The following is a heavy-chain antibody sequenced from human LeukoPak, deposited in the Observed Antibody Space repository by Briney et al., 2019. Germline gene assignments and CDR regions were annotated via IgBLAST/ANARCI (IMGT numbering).Heavy chain of an antibody. V-gene: IGHV3-66*01. CDR2: IYSGGST. CDR1: GFTVSSNY. J-gene: IGHJ3*02. CDR3: ARAHVADAFDI. Sequence: GGSLRLSCAASGFTVSSNYMSWVRQAPGKGLEWVSVIYSGGSTYYADSVKGRFTISRDNSKNTLYLQMNSLRAEDTAVYYCARAHVADAFDIWGQGTMVTVSS.